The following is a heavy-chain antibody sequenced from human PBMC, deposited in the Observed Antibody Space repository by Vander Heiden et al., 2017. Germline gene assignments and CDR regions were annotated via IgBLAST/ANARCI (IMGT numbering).Heavy chain of an antibody. D-gene: IGHD2-15*01. Sequence: QVQLQQRGAGLLTPSETQYLTCAAYGGSFSGYYRSWIPQPPGKGLEWIGEINHSRSTNYNPSLKRRVTISVDTSKNQFSLKLSSVTAADTAVYYCARIGWYSGGWGQGTLVTVSS. CDR3: ARIGWYSGG. CDR2: INHSRST. J-gene: IGHJ4*02. V-gene: IGHV4-34*01. CDR1: GGSFSGYY.